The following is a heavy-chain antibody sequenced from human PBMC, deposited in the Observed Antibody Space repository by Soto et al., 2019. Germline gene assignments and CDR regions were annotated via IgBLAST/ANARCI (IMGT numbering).Heavy chain of an antibody. CDR2: IIPIFGTA. V-gene: IGHV1-69*06. Sequence: SVKVSCKASGGTLSSYAISWVRQAPGQGLEWMGGIIPIFGTANYAQKFQGRVTITADKSTSTAYMELSSLRSEDTAVYYCARDFGIAEAGRYYYGMDVWGQGTKVTVSS. J-gene: IGHJ6*02. CDR3: ARDFGIAEAGRYYYGMDV. CDR1: GGTLSSYA. D-gene: IGHD6-13*01.